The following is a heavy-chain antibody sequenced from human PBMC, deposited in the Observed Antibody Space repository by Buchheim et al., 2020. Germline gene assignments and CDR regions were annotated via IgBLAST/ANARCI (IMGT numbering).Heavy chain of an antibody. CDR1: GFTFSSYA. Sequence: EVQLLESGGGLVQPGGSLRLSCAASGFTFSSYAMNWVRQAPGKGLEWVSTISGSGAGTYYADSVQGRFTISRDKSKNTLYLQMNSLRAEDTAVYYCVTELSGSFDNWGQGTL. V-gene: IGHV3-23*01. CDR2: ISGSGAGT. J-gene: IGHJ4*02. CDR3: VTELSGSFDN. D-gene: IGHD1-14*01.